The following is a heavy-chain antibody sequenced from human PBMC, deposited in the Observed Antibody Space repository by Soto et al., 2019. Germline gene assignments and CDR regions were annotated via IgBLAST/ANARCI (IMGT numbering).Heavy chain of an antibody. CDR1: GGSFSGYY. Sequence: PSETLSLTCAVYGGSFSGYYWSWIRQPPGKGLEWIGEINHSGSTNYNPSLKSRVTISVDTSKNQFSLKLSSVTAADTAVYYCARGKDDFWSGYYYYYYYMDVWGKGTTVTVSS. D-gene: IGHD3-3*01. V-gene: IGHV4-34*01. J-gene: IGHJ6*03. CDR2: INHSGST. CDR3: ARGKDDFWSGYYYYYYYMDV.